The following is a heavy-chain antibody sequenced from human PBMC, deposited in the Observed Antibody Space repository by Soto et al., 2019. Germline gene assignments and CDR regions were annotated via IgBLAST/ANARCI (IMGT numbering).Heavy chain of an antibody. D-gene: IGHD3-3*01. V-gene: IGHV3-30*18. CDR1: GFTFSGYG. J-gene: IGHJ4*02. CDR3: AKDLFGSTPHRSGYFAY. CDR2: ISYDGNNE. Sequence: PGGSLRLSCAASGFTFSGYGMHWVRQAPGKGLEWVAFISYDGNNEYYADSVKGRFTISRDNSKNTLYVQMNSLRPGDTAVYYCAKDLFGSTPHRSGYFAYWGQGTLVTVSS.